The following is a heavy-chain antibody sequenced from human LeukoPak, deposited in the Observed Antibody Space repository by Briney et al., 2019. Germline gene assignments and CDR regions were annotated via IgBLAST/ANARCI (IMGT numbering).Heavy chain of an antibody. Sequence: GGSLRLSCAASGFTFSSYGMHWVRQAPGKGLEWVAVIWYDGSNKYYADSVKGRFTISRDNSKNTLYLQMNGLRAEDTAVYYCAKDTGWFDPWGQGTLVTVSS. D-gene: IGHD2-8*02. CDR3: AKDTGWFDP. J-gene: IGHJ5*02. V-gene: IGHV3-33*06. CDR1: GFTFSSYG. CDR2: IWYDGSNK.